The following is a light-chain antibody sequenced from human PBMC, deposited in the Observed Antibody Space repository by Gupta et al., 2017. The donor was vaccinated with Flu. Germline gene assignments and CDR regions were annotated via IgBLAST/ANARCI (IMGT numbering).Light chain of an antibody. Sequence: ALGQTVRITCQEDSLTSHYASWYQQKPGQAPVLVIYSMDKRPSGIPDRFSGSRSVTTAFLTITGAQAEDEADYYCSSRYSTESNLDFGSGTKFTV. CDR2: SMD. CDR3: SSRYSTESNLD. CDR1: SLTSHY. J-gene: IGLJ1*01. V-gene: IGLV3-19*01.